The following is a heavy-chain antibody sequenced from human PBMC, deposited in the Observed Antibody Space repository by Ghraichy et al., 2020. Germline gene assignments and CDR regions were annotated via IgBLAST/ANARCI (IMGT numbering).Heavy chain of an antibody. CDR1: GFTFSSYS. Sequence: LSLTCAASGFTFSSYSMNWVRQAPGKGLEWVSSISSSSSYIYYADSVKGRFTISRDNAKNSLLLQMNSLRAEDTAVYYCARAWVTMVQGPEDVWGQGTTVTVSS. J-gene: IGHJ6*02. D-gene: IGHD3-10*01. CDR2: ISSSSSYI. CDR3: ARAWVTMVQGPEDV. V-gene: IGHV3-21*01.